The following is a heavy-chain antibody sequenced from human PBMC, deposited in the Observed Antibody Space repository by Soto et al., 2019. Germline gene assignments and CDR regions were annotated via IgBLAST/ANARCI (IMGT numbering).Heavy chain of an antibody. CDR1: GGTFSSYA. D-gene: IGHD3-22*01. J-gene: IGHJ4*02. CDR2: IITIFGTA. V-gene: IGHV1-69*13. Sequence: ASVKVSCKASGGTFSSYAISWVRQAPGQGLEWMGGIITIFGTANYAQKFQGRVTITADESTSTAYMELSSLRSEDTAVYYCARDVGADYDSSGLDYWGQGTLVTVSS. CDR3: ARDVGADYDSSGLDY.